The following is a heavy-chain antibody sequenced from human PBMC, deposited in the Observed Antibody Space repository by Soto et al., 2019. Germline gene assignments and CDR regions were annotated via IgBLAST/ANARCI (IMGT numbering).Heavy chain of an antibody. Sequence: VGSLRLSCATSGFTFSRNGMSWVRQAPGKGLDWVSGISGTGRNTYYADSVKGRFTISRDNSKNTLFLQMNSLRVEDTAVYYCAKNGLSDSPSAIDSWGQGTLVTVSS. CDR1: GFTFSRNG. CDR2: ISGTGRNT. J-gene: IGHJ4*02. CDR3: AKNGLSDSPSAIDS. D-gene: IGHD2-8*01. V-gene: IGHV3-23*01.